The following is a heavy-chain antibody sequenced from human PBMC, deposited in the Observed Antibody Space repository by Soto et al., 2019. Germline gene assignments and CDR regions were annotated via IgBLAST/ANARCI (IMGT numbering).Heavy chain of an antibody. CDR1: GFYFSVYW. J-gene: IGHJ4*02. V-gene: IGHV3-74*01. CDR3: TRGPRPDSSATGTY. CDR2: ISEDGLTT. Sequence: EVQLVESGGGLVQPGGSLRLSCSASGFYFSVYWMHWVRQTPGKGPVWVARISEDGLTTNYADSVQGRFIISRDDAKSTLHFQMNRLRVADTAVYYCTRGPRPDSSATGTYWGQGTQGTVS. D-gene: IGHD3-10*01.